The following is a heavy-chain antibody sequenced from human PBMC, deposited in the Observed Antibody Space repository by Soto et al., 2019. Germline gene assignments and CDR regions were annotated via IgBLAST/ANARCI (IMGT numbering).Heavy chain of an antibody. D-gene: IGHD2-2*01. CDR2: IYYSGST. Sequence: SETLSFTCTVSGGSISSGGYYWSWIRQHPGKGLEWIGYIYYSGSTYYNPSLKSRVTISVDTSKNQFSLKLSSVTAADAAVYYCARAPPAARYYYYMDVWGKGTTVTVSS. V-gene: IGHV4-31*03. CDR1: GGSISSGGYY. CDR3: ARAPPAARYYYYMDV. J-gene: IGHJ6*03.